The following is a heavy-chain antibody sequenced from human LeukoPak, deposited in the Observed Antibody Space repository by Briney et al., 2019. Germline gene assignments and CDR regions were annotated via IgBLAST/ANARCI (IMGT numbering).Heavy chain of an antibody. J-gene: IGHJ4*02. D-gene: IGHD2-2*01. CDR3: AREVCSSTSCILDY. CDR1: GGTFSSYA. V-gene: IGHV1-69*05. Sequence: SVKVSCKASGGTFSSYAISWVRQAPGQGLEWMGGIIPISGTANYAQKFQGRVTITTDESTSTAYMELSSLRSEDTAVYYCAREVCSSTSCILDYWGQGTLVTDSS. CDR2: IIPISGTA.